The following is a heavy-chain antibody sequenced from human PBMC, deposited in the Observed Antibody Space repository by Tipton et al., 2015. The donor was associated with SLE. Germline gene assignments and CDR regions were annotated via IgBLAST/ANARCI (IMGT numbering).Heavy chain of an antibody. Sequence: TLSLTCAVSGYSISSGYYWGWIRQPPGKGLEWIGSIYHSGSTNYNPSLKSRVTISVDKSKNQFSLKLSSVTAADTAVYYCARAEQQREPFDYWGQGTLVTVSS. CDR2: IYHSGST. V-gene: IGHV4-38-2*01. J-gene: IGHJ4*02. D-gene: IGHD6-13*01. CDR3: ARAEQQREPFDY. CDR1: GYSISSGYY.